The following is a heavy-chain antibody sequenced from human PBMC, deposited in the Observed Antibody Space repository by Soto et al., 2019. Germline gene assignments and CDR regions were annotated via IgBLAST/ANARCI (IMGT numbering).Heavy chain of an antibody. J-gene: IGHJ4*02. Sequence: QVQLVQAGAEVKKPGSSVKVSCKASGGTFSSYAISWVRQAPGQGLEWMGGIIPIFGTANYAPKFQGRVKITADESTSTAYMELSSMRSEDTAVYYCARGDTAMVDYFDYWGQGTLVTVSS. V-gene: IGHV1-69*01. CDR1: GGTFSSYA. CDR2: IIPIFGTA. D-gene: IGHD5-18*01. CDR3: ARGDTAMVDYFDY.